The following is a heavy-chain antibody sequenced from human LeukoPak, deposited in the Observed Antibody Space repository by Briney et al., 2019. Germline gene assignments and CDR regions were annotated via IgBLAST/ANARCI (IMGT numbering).Heavy chain of an antibody. D-gene: IGHD3-16*01. Sequence: GGSLRLSCAASGFTFSSYAMSWVRQAPGKRLEWVSGMSGSGGSTYYADSVKGRFTISRDNSKTTLYLQMNTLRAEDTAVYYCAKDREYSYVYDAFDIWGQGTLVTVSS. CDR3: AKDREYSYVYDAFDI. J-gene: IGHJ3*02. CDR2: MSGSGGST. CDR1: GFTFSSYA. V-gene: IGHV3-23*01.